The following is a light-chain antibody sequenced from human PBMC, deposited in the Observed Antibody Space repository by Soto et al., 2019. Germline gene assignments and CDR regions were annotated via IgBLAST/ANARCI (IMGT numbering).Light chain of an antibody. CDR3: SSYASNSDLV. J-gene: IGLJ2*01. V-gene: IGLV2-14*03. CDR1: SSDVGAYNY. Sequence: QSVLTQPASVSGSPGQSITISCTGTSSDVGAYNYVSWYQLYPGKAPKLMIYDVTNRPSGVSYRFSGSKSGNTASLTISGLQAEDEADYFCSSYASNSDLVFGGGTQLTVL. CDR2: DVT.